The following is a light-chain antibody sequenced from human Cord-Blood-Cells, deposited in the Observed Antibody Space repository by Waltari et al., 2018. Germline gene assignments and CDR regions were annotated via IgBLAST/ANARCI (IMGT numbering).Light chain of an antibody. CDR2: KAS. CDR3: QQYNSYSLWT. CDR1: QSISSW. J-gene: IGKJ1*01. V-gene: IGKV1-5*03. Sequence: IQMTQSPSTLSASVGDRVTITCRASQSISSWLAWYQQKPGKAPKLLIYKASSLESGGPSRFSGSGSGTEFTLTISSLQPDDFATYYCQQYNSYSLWTFGQGTKVEIK.